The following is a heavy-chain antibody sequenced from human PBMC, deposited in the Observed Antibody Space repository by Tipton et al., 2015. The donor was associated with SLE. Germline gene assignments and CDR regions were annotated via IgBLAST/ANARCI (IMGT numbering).Heavy chain of an antibody. D-gene: IGHD6-19*01. J-gene: IGHJ4*02. CDR3: ATSHERHSSGCTFDY. V-gene: IGHV4-4*02. CDR2: IYHSGST. Sequence: TLSLTCAVFGGSISRNNWWSWVRQPPGKGLEWIGEIYHSGSTNYNPSLKSRVTISVDTSKNQFSLKLSSVTAADTAVYYCATSHERHSSGCTFDYWGQGTLVTVSS. CDR1: GGSISRNNW.